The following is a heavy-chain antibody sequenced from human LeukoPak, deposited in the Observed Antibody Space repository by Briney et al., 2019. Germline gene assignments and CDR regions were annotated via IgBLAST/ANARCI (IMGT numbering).Heavy chain of an antibody. J-gene: IGHJ6*03. CDR1: GFTVSSNY. D-gene: IGHD6-6*01. CDR2: IYSGGST. Sequence: GGPLRLSCAASGFTVSSNYMSWVRQAPGKGLEWVSVIYSGGSTYYADSVKGRFTISRDNSKNTLYLQMNSLRAEDTAVYYCARGLSSSSSWEYYYYYMDVWGKGTTVTVSS. V-gene: IGHV3-53*01. CDR3: ARGLSSSSSWEYYYYYMDV.